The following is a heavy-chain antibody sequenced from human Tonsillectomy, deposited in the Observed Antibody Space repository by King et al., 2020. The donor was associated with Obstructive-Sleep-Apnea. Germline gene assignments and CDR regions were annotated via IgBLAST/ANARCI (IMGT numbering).Heavy chain of an antibody. Sequence: TLKESGPTLVKPTQTLTVTCTFSGFSLSTSGVGVGWIRQPPGKALEWLALIYWDDDKRYSPSLKTRLTITKDTSKNQVVLTMTNMDPVDTATYYCARYYWSGYCYSPVPQTKDYWGQGILVTVSS. CDR1: GFSLSTSGVG. J-gene: IGHJ4*02. D-gene: IGHD2-21*02. CDR2: IYWDDDK. V-gene: IGHV2-5*02. CDR3: ARYYWSGYCYSPVPQTKDY.